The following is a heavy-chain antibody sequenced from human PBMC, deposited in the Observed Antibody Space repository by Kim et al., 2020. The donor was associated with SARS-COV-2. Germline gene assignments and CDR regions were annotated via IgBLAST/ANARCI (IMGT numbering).Heavy chain of an antibody. CDR2: IYYSGST. V-gene: IGHV4-39*01. Sequence: SETLSLTCTVSGGSISSSSYYWGWIRQPPGKGLEWIGSIYYSGSTYYNPSLKSRVTISVDTSKNQFSPKLSSVTAADTAVYYCARQVAADFDWLSRIVEGYYFDYWGQGTLVTVSS. J-gene: IGHJ4*02. CDR1: GGSISSSSYY. D-gene: IGHD3-9*01. CDR3: ARQVAADFDWLSRIVEGYYFDY.